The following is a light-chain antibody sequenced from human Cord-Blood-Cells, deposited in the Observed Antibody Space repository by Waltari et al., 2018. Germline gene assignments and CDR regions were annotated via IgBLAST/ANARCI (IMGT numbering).Light chain of an antibody. CDR2: GKN. J-gene: IGLJ2*01. CDR3: NSRDSSGNHVV. V-gene: IGLV3-19*01. CDR1: SLRRDY. Sequence: SSELTQDPAVSVALGQTVRITCQGDSLRRDYASGYPQKPGQAPVLVIYGKNNRPSGIPDRFSGSSSGNTASLTITGAQAEDEADYYCNSRDSSGNHVVFGGGTKLTVL.